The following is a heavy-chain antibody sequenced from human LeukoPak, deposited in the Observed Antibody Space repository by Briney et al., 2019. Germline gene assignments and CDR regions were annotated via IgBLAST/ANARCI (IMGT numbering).Heavy chain of an antibody. Sequence: GGSLRLSCVASGFTFSSYEMNWVRQAPGKGLEWVSYIYPSSNNIYYADSVKGRFTISRDNSKNTLYLQMNSLRAEDTAVYYCAREVIELLDRGDPRYFDYWGQGTLVTVSS. D-gene: IGHD2-15*01. CDR3: AREVIELLDRGDPRYFDY. CDR2: IYPSSNNI. J-gene: IGHJ4*02. CDR1: GFTFSSYE. V-gene: IGHV3-48*01.